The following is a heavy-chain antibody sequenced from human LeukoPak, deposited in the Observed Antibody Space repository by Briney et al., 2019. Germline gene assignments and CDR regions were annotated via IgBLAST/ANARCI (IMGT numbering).Heavy chain of an antibody. CDR3: TRLPSPRWAFDV. J-gene: IGHJ3*01. CDR1: GFTFSGSA. Sequence: GGSLRLSCATSGFTFSGSAIHSVRQASGKGLEWIGRIKTKPDNYATAFAASVKGRSTIARDDSENTAYLQMYSLKTEDTAVYYRTRLPSPRWAFDVWGQGTVVTVSS. V-gene: IGHV3-73*01. D-gene: IGHD6-13*01. CDR2: IKTKPDNYAT.